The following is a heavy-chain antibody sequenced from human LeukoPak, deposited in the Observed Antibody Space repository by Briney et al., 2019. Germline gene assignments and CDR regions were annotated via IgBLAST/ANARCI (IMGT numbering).Heavy chain of an antibody. Sequence: PSQTLSLTCTVSGGSISSGSYYWRWLRQPAGKGLEWIGRIYTSGSTNYNPSLKSRVTISVDTSKNQFSLKLSSVTAADTAVYYCARDPAGDGYNFPARGPLYWYFDLWGRGTLVTVSS. D-gene: IGHD5-24*01. CDR3: ARDPAGDGYNFPARGPLYWYFDL. CDR2: IYTSGST. CDR1: GGSISSGSYY. V-gene: IGHV4-61*02. J-gene: IGHJ2*01.